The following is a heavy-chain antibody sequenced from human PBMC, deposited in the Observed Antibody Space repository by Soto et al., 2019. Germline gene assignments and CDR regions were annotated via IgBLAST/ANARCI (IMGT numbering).Heavy chain of an antibody. J-gene: IGHJ4*02. CDR2: INDDGIST. V-gene: IGHV3-74*01. CDR3: ARDPPAWVGLAPYYFDY. D-gene: IGHD2-15*01. Sequence: SLRLSCAAYGFTFILSWLHCVRQVPGQGTEWVSRINDDGISTNYADSVKGRFTISRDNSKNTLYLQMNSLRAEDTAVYYCARDPPAWVGLAPYYFDYGGQGTLVSSPQ. CDR1: GFTFILSW.